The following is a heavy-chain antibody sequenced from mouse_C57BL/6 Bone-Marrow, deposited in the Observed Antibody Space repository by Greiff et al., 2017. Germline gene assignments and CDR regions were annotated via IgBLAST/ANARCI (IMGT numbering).Heavy chain of an antibody. CDR2: FYPGSGSI. CDR3: ARHEEEAFYYGCSYRAWFAY. Sequence: QVQLQQSGAELVKPGASVKLSCKASGYTFTEYTIHWVKQRSGQGLEWIGWFYPGSGSIKYNEKFKDKATLTADKSSSTVYMELSRLTSEDSAVYFCARHEEEAFYYGCSYRAWFAYWGQGTLVTVSA. CDR1: GYTFTEYT. V-gene: IGHV1-62-2*01. J-gene: IGHJ3*01. D-gene: IGHD1-1*01.